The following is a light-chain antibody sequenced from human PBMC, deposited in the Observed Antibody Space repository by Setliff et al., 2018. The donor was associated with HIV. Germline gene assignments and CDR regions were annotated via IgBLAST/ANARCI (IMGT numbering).Light chain of an antibody. CDR2: DVT. Sequence: QPALTQPRSVSGSPEKSVTISCTGTNSDVGGYNHVSWYQQHPGKAPKLLIYDVTNRPSGVPDRFSGSKSGNTASLTISGLQAEDEADYYCCSYAGNSGYVFGTGTKVTVL. V-gene: IGLV2-11*01. CDR3: CSYAGNSGYV. J-gene: IGLJ1*01. CDR1: NSDVGGYNH.